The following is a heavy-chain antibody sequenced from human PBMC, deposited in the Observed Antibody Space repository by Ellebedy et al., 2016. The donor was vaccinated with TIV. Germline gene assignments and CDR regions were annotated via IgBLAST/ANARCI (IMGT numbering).Heavy chain of an antibody. CDR3: ARSITMVRGDNWFDP. D-gene: IGHD3-10*01. J-gene: IGHJ5*02. CDR2: IYSGGST. CDR1: GFTVSSNY. V-gene: IGHV3-66*01. Sequence: PGGSLRLSCAASGFTVSSNYMSWVRQAPGKGLEWVSVIYSGGSTYYADSVKGRFTISRDNSKNTLYLQMNSLRAEDTAVYYCARSITMVRGDNWFDPWGQGTLVTVSS.